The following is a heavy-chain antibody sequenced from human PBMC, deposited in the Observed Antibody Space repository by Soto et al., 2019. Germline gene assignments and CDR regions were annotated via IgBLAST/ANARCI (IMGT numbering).Heavy chain of an antibody. CDR3: ARMSYFYDKWYFDL. V-gene: IGHV4-30-4*01. Sequence: SETLSLTCTVPGASINNNDYYWSWIRQTPGKGLEWIGYVYYSGTTDYIPSLKSRLSMSIDKSQNQFTLKLNFVTAADTATYYCARMSYFYDKWYFDLWGRGTLVTVSS. D-gene: IGHD3-22*01. CDR1: GASINNNDYY. J-gene: IGHJ2*01. CDR2: VYYSGTT.